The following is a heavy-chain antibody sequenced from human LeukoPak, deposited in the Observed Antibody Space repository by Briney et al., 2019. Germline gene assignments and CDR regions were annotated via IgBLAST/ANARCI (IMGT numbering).Heavy chain of an antibody. Sequence: SETLSLTCTVSGGSIRSSSYYWGWIRQPPGKGLEWIGSIYYSGSTYYNASLKSRGTISVDTSKNQFSLKLNSVTAADTAVYFCARRIGGSAEIDYWGQGTLVTVSS. J-gene: IGHJ4*02. CDR3: ARRIGGSAEIDY. CDR1: GGSIRSSSYY. V-gene: IGHV4-39*01. D-gene: IGHD1-26*01. CDR2: IYYSGST.